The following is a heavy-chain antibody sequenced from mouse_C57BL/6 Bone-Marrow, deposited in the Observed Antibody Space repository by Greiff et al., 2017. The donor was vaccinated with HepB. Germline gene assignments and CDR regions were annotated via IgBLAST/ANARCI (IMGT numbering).Heavy chain of an antibody. CDR2: IHPNSGST. D-gene: IGHD1-1*01. J-gene: IGHJ1*03. Sequence: QVQLKEPGAELVKPGASVKLSCKASGYTFTSYWMHWVKQRPGQGLEWIGMIHPNSGSTNYNEKFKSKATLTVDKSSSTAYMQLSSLTSEDSAVYYCARFRFPAGSSPYWYFDVWGTGTTVTVSS. CDR3: ARFRFPAGSSPYWYFDV. V-gene: IGHV1-64*01. CDR1: GYTFTSYW.